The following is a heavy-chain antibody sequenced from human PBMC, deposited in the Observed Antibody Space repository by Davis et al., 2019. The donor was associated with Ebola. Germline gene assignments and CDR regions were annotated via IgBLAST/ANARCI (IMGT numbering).Heavy chain of an antibody. CDR2: IYYSGST. CDR3: ARDYPYDFWSGRIISGMDV. Sequence: LRLSCTVSGGSISSGDYYWSWIRQPPGKGLEWIGYIYYSGSTYYNPSLKSRVTISVDTSKNQFSLKLSSVTAADTAVYYCARDYPYDFWSGRIISGMDVWGQGTTVTVSS. J-gene: IGHJ6*02. V-gene: IGHV4-30-4*01. D-gene: IGHD3-3*01. CDR1: GGSISSGDYY.